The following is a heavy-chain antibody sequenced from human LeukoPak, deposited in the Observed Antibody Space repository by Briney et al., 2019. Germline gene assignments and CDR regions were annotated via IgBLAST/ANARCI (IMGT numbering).Heavy chain of an antibody. V-gene: IGHV3-23*01. Sequence: PGGSLRLSCAASGFTFSVYAMTWVRQAPGKGLEWVSVISADSGTTYYADSVKGRFTISRDNSENTVYLQMTSLRADGTAVYYCAREVGAVDIWGHGTLVTVSS. CDR1: GFTFSVYA. CDR2: ISADSGTT. CDR3: AREVGAVDI. J-gene: IGHJ3*02.